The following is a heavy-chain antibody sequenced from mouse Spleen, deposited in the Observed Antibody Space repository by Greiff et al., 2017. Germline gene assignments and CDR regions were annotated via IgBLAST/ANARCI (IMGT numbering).Heavy chain of an antibody. V-gene: IGHV14-4*01. J-gene: IGHJ2*01. CDR3: TYYRYGYFDY. D-gene: IGHD2-14*01. Sequence: EVKLMESGAELVRPGASVKLSCTASGFNIKDDYMHWVKQRPEQGLEWIGWIDPENGDTEYASKFQGKATITADTSSNTAYLQLSSLTSEDTAVYYCTYYRYGYFDYWGQGTTLTVSS. CDR2: IDPENGDT. CDR1: GFNIKDDY.